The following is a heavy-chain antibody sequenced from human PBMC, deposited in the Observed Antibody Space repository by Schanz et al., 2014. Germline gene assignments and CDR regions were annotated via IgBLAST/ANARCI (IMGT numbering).Heavy chain of an antibody. J-gene: IGHJ5*02. V-gene: IGHV3-23*04. CDR1: GLIFSNYV. Sequence: EVQLVESGGGLVQPGGSLKLSCAASGLIFSNYVMSWVRQAAGKGLEWVSDISGSGGSTYYADSVKGRFTISRDNSKNTLYLQMNSLRAEDTAVYYCTRDVRLDRRGNWFDPWGQGTLVTVSS. CDR3: TRDVRLDRRGNWFDP. CDR2: ISGSGGST. D-gene: IGHD1-1*01.